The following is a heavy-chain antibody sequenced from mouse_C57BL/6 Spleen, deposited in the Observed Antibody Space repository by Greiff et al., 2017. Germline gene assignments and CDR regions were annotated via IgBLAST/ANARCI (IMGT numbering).Heavy chain of an antibody. Sequence: LQESGPELVKPGASVKISCKASGYSFTDYNMNWVKQSNGKSLEWIGVINPNYGTTSYNQKSKGKATLTVDPSSSTAYMQLNSLTSEDSAVYYCARAYYYGSSPFSYWGQGTLVTVSA. V-gene: IGHV1-39*01. J-gene: IGHJ3*01. CDR1: GYSFTDYN. D-gene: IGHD1-1*01. CDR3: ARAYYYGSSPFSY. CDR2: INPNYGTT.